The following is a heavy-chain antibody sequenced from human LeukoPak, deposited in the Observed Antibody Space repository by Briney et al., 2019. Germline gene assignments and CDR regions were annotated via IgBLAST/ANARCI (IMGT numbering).Heavy chain of an antibody. J-gene: IGHJ4*02. CDR1: GFTFSSYG. CDR3: APRIRQGVG. D-gene: IGHD1-14*01. V-gene: IGHV3-23*01. Sequence: PGGSLRLSCAASGFTFSSYGMHWVRQAPGKGLEWVSAISGSGGSTYYADSVKGRFTISRDNSKNTLYLQMNSLRAEDTAVYYCAPRIRQGVGWGQGTLVTVSS. CDR2: ISGSGGST.